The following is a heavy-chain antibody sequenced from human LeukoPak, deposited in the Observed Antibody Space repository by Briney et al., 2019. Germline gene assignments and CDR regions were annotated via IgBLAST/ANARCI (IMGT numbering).Heavy chain of an antibody. CDR2: ISGYTGNT. V-gene: IGHV1-18*01. D-gene: IGHD3-10*01. J-gene: IGHJ5*02. CDR1: GYTFSSYV. CDR3: ARSSWFGGRSEWRWFDP. Sequence: ASVKVSCKASGYTFSSYVISWVRQAPGQGLEWMGWISGYTGNTNYAQNLQGRVTMTTDTSTSTAYMELRSLRSDDTALYYCARSSWFGGRSEWRWFDPWGQGTLVTVSS.